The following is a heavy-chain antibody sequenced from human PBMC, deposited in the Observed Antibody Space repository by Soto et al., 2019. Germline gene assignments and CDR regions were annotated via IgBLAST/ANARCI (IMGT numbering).Heavy chain of an antibody. V-gene: IGHV1-2*02. CDR2: INPNSGGT. CDR3: ARDSGYCTSTSCYYFDS. D-gene: IGHD2-2*01. J-gene: IGHJ4*02. Sequence: ASAKVSCKASGYTFTGYYMHWVRQAPGQGLEWMGWINPNSGGTNYAQKFQGRVTMTRDTSISTAYMELSSLRSDDTAVYFCARDSGYCTSTSCYYFDSWGQGTLVTVSS. CDR1: GYTFTGYY.